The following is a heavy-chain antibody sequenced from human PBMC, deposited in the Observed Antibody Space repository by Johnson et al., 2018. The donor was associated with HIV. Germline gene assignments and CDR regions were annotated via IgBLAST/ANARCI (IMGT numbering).Heavy chain of an antibody. Sequence: QVQLVESGGGLVQPGGSLRLSCAASGFTFSSYGMHWVRQAPGKGLEWVSVIYSGGSTFYADSVKARFTISRDDARNTLYLQMNSLRVEDTALYYCAKDGDDGDEADGTKGAFDIWGQGTMVTVSS. J-gene: IGHJ3*02. D-gene: IGHD2-2*01. CDR1: GFTFSSYG. CDR3: AKDGDDGDEADGTKGAFDI. CDR2: IYSGGST. V-gene: IGHV3-NL1*01.